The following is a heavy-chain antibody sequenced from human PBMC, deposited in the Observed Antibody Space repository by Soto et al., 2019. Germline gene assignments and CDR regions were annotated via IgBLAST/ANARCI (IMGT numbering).Heavy chain of an antibody. V-gene: IGHV1-24*01. CDR1: GYTLTELS. Sequence: QVQLVQSGAEVKKPGASVKVSCKVSGYTLTELSMHWVRQAPGKGLEWMGGFDPEDGETIYAQEFQGRVTMTEDTSTDTACMELSSLRSEDTAVYYCATIFAAFGGVILPYYFDYWGQGTLVTVSS. D-gene: IGHD3-16*02. J-gene: IGHJ4*02. CDR2: FDPEDGET. CDR3: ATIFAAFGGVILPYYFDY.